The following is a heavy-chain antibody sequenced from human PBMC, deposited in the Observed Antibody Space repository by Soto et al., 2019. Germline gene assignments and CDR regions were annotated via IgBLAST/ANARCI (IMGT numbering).Heavy chain of an antibody. J-gene: IGHJ3*01. D-gene: IGHD3-22*01. CDR3: AKDTGSDYYYDSSGYYSAFDV. V-gene: IGHV3-23*01. CDR1: GFTFSNYA. CDR2: ISAGGDAT. Sequence: QSGGSLRLSCAASGFTFSNYAMSWARQAPGKGLEWVSTISAGGDATFYADSVKGRFTISRDNSKNTLYLQMNSLRADDTAVYYCAKDTGSDYYYDSSGYYSAFDVWGQGTMVTVSS.